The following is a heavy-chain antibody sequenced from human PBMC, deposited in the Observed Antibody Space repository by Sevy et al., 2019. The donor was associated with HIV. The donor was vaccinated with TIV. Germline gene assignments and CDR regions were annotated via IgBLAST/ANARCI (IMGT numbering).Heavy chain of an antibody. Sequence: GGSLRLSCAASGFTVNSDYMSWVRQAPGKGLEWVSVVYIGGTTYYADSVKGRFTSSRDNSKNILYLQMNSLRAEDTAVYYCARHISFGELGSWFDPWGQGTLVTVSS. CDR2: VYIGGTT. CDR3: ARHISFGELGSWFDP. D-gene: IGHD3-10*01. V-gene: IGHV3-53*01. J-gene: IGHJ5*02. CDR1: GFTVNSDY.